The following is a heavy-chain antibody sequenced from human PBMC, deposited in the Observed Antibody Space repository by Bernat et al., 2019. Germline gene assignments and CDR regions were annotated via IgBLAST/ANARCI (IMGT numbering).Heavy chain of an antibody. CDR3: TNILGYCSGGSCYDY. V-gene: IGHV3-73*01. Sequence: EVQLVESGGGLVLPGGSLKLSCAASGFTFSGSAMHWVRQASGKGLEWVGRIRSKANSYATAYAASVKGRFTISRDDSKNTAYLQMNSLKTEDTAVYYCTNILGYCSGGSCYDYWGQGTLVTVSS. D-gene: IGHD2-15*01. J-gene: IGHJ4*02. CDR2: IRSKANSYAT. CDR1: GFTFSGSA.